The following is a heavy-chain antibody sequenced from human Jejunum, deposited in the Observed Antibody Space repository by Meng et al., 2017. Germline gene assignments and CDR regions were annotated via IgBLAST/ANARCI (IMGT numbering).Heavy chain of an antibody. J-gene: IGHJ4*02. V-gene: IGHV2-5*02. CDR1: GFSLTTSGVG. CDR2: IYWDDDK. CDR3: AHRFPGYYGGWNGGYFDS. D-gene: IGHD6-19*01. Sequence: IPLNESGPPLVKPTQTLTCACPFSGFSLTTSGVGVGWIRQPPGQALEWLAVIYWDDDKRYNTSLKSRLTVSKDTSKNQVVLTMTNMDPVDTATYYCAHRFPGYYGGWNGGYFDSWGQGTLVTVSS.